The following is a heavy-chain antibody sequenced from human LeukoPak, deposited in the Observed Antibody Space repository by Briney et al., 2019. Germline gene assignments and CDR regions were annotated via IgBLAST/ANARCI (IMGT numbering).Heavy chain of an antibody. CDR1: GGSISSGSFF. V-gene: IGHV4-61*01. Sequence: PSQTLSLTCSVSGGSISSGSFFWSWIRQPPGKGLEWIGYIYYSGSTNYNPSLKSRVTISVDTSKNQFSLKLSSVTAADTAVYYCAREGAYYFDYWGQGTLVTVSS. CDR3: AREGAYYFDY. CDR2: IYYSGST. J-gene: IGHJ4*02.